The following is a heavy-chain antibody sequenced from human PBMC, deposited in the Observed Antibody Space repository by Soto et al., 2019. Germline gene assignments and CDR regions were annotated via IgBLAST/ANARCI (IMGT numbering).Heavy chain of an antibody. Sequence: EVQLVESGGGLVQPGGSLRLSCAASGFTFISHWIHWVRQTPGKGLVWVSRIDVGGNNRNYADSVKGRFTISRDNAKNTGYLQMNRLRGDDAAVYYCVRGIYRKFGMDVWGQGTTV. V-gene: IGHV3-74*01. CDR3: VRGIYRKFGMDV. CDR1: GFTFISHW. CDR2: IDVGGNNR. J-gene: IGHJ6*02. D-gene: IGHD3-16*02.